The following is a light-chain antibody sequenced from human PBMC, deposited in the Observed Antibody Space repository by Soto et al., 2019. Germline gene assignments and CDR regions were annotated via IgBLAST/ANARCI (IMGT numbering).Light chain of an antibody. Sequence: DIQMTQSPSTLSASVGDRVTITCRASQTISNYLTWYQQRPGKAPKLLIYRASILQNGFPSRFGGSGSGTEFTLTISSLQPDDFTTYYCQQYYIYATFGQGTRVEI. CDR1: QTISNY. J-gene: IGKJ1*01. CDR2: RAS. V-gene: IGKV1-5*03. CDR3: QQYYIYAT.